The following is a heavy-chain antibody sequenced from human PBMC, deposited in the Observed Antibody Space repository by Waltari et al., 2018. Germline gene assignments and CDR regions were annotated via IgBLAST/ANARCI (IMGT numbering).Heavy chain of an antibody. CDR1: GGTFSSYA. CDR2: IIPIFGTA. V-gene: IGHV1-69*13. CDR3: AREDSRDVPYYYGMGV. Sequence: QVQLVQSGAEVKKPGSSVKFSCQASGGTFSSYAISWVRRAPGQGLEWMGGIIPIFGTANYAQQFQGRVTITADESTSTAYMELSSLRSEDTAVYYCAREDSRDVPYYYGMGVWGQGTTVTVSS. D-gene: IGHD4-4*01. J-gene: IGHJ6*02.